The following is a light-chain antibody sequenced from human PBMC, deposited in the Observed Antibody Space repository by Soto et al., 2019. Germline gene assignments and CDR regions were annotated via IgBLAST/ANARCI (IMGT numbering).Light chain of an antibody. J-gene: IGLJ1*01. CDR2: EAT. V-gene: IGLV2-14*01. CDR1: SGDIGSYNR. CDR3: SSYTNINTRACV. Sequence: QSALSQPASVSGSPGQSITISCTGTSGDIGSYNRVSWYQQHPRKAPNLIIYEATDRPSGVSNRFSGSKSGNTASLTISGLQAEDEAEYYCSSYTNINTRACVFGTGTKVTVL.